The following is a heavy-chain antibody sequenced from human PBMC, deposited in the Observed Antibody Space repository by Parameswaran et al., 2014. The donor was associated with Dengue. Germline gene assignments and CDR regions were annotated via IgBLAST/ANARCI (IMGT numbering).Heavy chain of an antibody. Sequence: VRQMPGKGLEWMGIIYPGDSDTRYSPSFQGQVTISADKSISTAYLQWSSLKASDTAMYYCVGSYVGGYYYYGMDVWGQGTTVTVSS. CDR2: IYPGDSDT. CDR3: VGSYVGGYYYYGMDV. V-gene: IGHV5-51*01. D-gene: IGHD1-26*01. J-gene: IGHJ6*02.